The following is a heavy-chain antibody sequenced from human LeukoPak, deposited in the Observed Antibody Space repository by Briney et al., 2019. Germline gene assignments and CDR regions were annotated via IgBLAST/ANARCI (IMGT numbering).Heavy chain of an antibody. V-gene: IGHV6-1*01. Sequence: SQTLSLTCAISGDSVSSNSAAWNWIRQSPSRGLEWLGRTYYRSKWYNDYAVSVKSRITINPDTSKNQFSLQLNSVTPEDTAVYYCARDHYYGSGSYFSYYMDVWGKGTTVTVSS. CDR3: ARDHYYGSGSYFSYYMDV. D-gene: IGHD3-10*01. J-gene: IGHJ6*03. CDR2: TYYRSKWYN. CDR1: GDSVSSNSAA.